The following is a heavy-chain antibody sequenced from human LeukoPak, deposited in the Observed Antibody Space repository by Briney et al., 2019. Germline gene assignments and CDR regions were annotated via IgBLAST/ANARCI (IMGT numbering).Heavy chain of an antibody. V-gene: IGHV3-21*06. CDR3: ARVAEAAAFDS. CDR2: ISSNSRYR. J-gene: IGHJ4*02. Sequence: GGSLRLSCAASAFTFTDFYMNWVRQAPGKGLEWVSSISSNSRYRYYADSMRGRFTIPRDNAKNSLYLQMNSLKPEDTAVYYCARVAEAAAFDSWGQGTLVTVSS. CDR1: AFTFTDFY. D-gene: IGHD6-13*01.